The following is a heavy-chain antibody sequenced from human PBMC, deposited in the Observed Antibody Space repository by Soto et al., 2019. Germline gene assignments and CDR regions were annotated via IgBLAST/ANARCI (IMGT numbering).Heavy chain of an antibody. J-gene: IGHJ6*03. V-gene: IGHV3-66*01. CDR3: ARDNYYYYYMDI. Sequence: GGSLRLPCAASGFTVSNNFMRWVRQAPGKGLEWVSLIYSVGSTNYADSVKGRFTISRDNSKNTLYLQMNSLRAEDTAVYYCARDNYYYYYMDIWGTGTTVTVSS. CDR2: IYSVGST. CDR1: GFTVSNNF.